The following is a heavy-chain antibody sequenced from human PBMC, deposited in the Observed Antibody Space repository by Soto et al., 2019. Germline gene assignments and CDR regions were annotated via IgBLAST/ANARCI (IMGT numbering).Heavy chain of an antibody. Sequence: SETLSLTCTVSGGSISSSSYYWGWIRQPPGKGLEWIGSIYYSGSTYYNPSLKSRVTISVDTSKNQFSLKLSSVTAADTAVYYCARETLFNLAVRGVIKHFDYWGQGTLVTVSS. V-gene: IGHV4-39*02. J-gene: IGHJ4*02. CDR1: GGSISSSSYY. CDR2: IYYSGST. D-gene: IGHD3-10*01. CDR3: ARETLFNLAVRGVIKHFDY.